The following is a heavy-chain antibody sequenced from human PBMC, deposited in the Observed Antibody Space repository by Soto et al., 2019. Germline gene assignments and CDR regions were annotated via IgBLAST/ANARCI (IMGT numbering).Heavy chain of an antibody. J-gene: IGHJ4*02. CDR3: AKSSYYYGSGSSDY. Sequence: PGGSLRLSCAASGFTFSSYAMSWVRQAPGKGLEWVSAISGSGGSTYYADSVKGRFTISRDNSKNTLYLQMNSLRAEDTAVYYCAKSSYYYGSGSSDYWGQGTLVTVSS. D-gene: IGHD3-10*01. CDR1: GFTFSSYA. V-gene: IGHV3-23*01. CDR2: ISGSGGST.